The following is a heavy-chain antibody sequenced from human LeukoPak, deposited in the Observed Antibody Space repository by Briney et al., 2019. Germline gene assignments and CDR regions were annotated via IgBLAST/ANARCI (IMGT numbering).Heavy chain of an antibody. CDR3: ARVIIDYDFWSGYYRDAFDI. Sequence: SSETLSLTCTVSGGSISSYYWSWIRQPPEKGLEWIGYIYYSGSTNYNPSLKSRVTISVDTSKNQFSLKLSSVTAADTAVYYCARVIIDYDFWSGYYRDAFDIWGQGTMVTVSS. J-gene: IGHJ3*02. V-gene: IGHV4-59*01. CDR1: GGSISSYY. D-gene: IGHD3-3*01. CDR2: IYYSGST.